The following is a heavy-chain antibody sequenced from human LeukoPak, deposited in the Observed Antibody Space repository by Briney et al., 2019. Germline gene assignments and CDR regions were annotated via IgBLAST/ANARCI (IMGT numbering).Heavy chain of an antibody. CDR3: ARDYGTTYYYDSSGYSGAY. CDR2: INPNSGGT. J-gene: IGHJ4*02. CDR1: GYTFTGYY. D-gene: IGHD3-22*01. Sequence: ASVKVSCKASGYTFTGYYMHWVRQAPGQGLEWMGWINPNSGGTNYAQKFQGRVTMTRDTSISTAYMELSRLRSDDTAVYYCARDYGTTYYYDSSGYSGAYWGQGTLVTVSS. V-gene: IGHV1-2*02.